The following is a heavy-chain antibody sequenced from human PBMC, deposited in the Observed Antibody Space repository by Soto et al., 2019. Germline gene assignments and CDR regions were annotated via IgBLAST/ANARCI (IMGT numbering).Heavy chain of an antibody. Sequence: DVQLLESGGGLVQPGGSLRLYCAASGFTFGDYAMSWVRQAPGKGLEWVSSIGGVGGDTYYAASVKGRFTISRDNSKNTLYLQMNSLRAEDTAVYYCARDAVPYNGKWDWFDPWGQGTLVTVSS. CDR3: ARDAVPYNGKWDWFDP. V-gene: IGHV3-23*01. CDR1: GFTFGDYA. J-gene: IGHJ5*02. CDR2: IGGVGGDT. D-gene: IGHD1-26*01.